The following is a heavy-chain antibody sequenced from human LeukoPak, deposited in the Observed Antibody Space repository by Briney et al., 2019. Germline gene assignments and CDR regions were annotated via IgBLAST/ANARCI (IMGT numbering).Heavy chain of an antibody. J-gene: IGHJ4*02. CDR1: GFTFSSNG. Sequence: PGGSLRVSCAASGFTFSSNGMSWVRQAPGKGLEWVSAISAAGGSTYYADSVKGRFTISRDNSKNTLFLQMTSLRAEDTAVYYCAKRSDYGGNWNYFDYWGQRTPVTVSS. CDR3: AKRSDYGGNWNYFDY. V-gene: IGHV3-23*01. D-gene: IGHD4-23*01. CDR2: ISAAGGST.